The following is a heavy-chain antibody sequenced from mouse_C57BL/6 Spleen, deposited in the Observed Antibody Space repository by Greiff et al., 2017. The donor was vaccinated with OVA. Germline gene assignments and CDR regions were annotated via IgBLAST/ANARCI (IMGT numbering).Heavy chain of an antibody. D-gene: IGHD6-1*01. V-gene: IGHV1-18*01. J-gene: IGHJ3*01. Sequence: EVQLQQSGPELVKPGASVKIPCKASGYTFTDYNMDWVKQSHGKSLEWIGDINPNNGGTIYNQKFKGKATLTVDKSSSTAYMELRSLTSEDTAVYYCARRQEHEAWFAYWGQGTLVTVSA. CDR1: GYTFTDYN. CDR3: ARRQEHEAWFAY. CDR2: INPNNGGT.